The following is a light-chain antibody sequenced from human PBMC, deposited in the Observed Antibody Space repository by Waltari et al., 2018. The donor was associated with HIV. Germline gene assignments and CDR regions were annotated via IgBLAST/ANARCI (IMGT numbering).Light chain of an antibody. CDR3: QQYYDWPLT. Sequence: EVVLTQSPGTLSLSPGERATLSCRASQTFFSSYLAWYQHKPGQAPRLVIYGASTRATGIPARFSGSGSGTEFTLTISSLQSEDFALYYCQQYYDWPLTFGGGTKVEIK. CDR2: GAS. J-gene: IGKJ4*01. V-gene: IGKV3-15*01. CDR1: QTFFSSY.